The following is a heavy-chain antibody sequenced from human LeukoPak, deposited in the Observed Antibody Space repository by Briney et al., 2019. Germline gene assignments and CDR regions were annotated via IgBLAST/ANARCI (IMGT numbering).Heavy chain of an antibody. J-gene: IGHJ4*02. CDR2: IIQEGGEK. CDR1: RFTFCSYW. Sequence: GGSLSLSCAASRFTFCSYWMTWIRQAPGEGVEWVANIIQEGGEKYYVDSVKGRFTISRDTAKNSLYLQMSSLRAEDTAGYYSARDTGGGYSCYDCWGQGTLVTVPS. D-gene: IGHD5-18*01. V-gene: IGHV3-7*03. CDR3: ARDTGGGYSCYDC.